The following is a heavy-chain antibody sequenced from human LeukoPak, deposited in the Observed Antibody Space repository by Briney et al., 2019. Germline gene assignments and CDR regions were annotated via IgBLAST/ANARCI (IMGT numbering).Heavy chain of an antibody. CDR1: GGSISSYY. CDR2: IYYSGST. V-gene: IGHV4-59*01. J-gene: IGHJ4*02. Sequence: SETLSLTCTVSGGSISSYYWSWIRQPPGKGLEWLGYIYYSGSTNYNPSLKSRVTISVDTSKNQFSLKLSSVTAADTAVYYCARAEFIALHYYFDYWGQGTLVTVSS. CDR3: ARAEFIALHYYFDY. D-gene: IGHD3-16*02.